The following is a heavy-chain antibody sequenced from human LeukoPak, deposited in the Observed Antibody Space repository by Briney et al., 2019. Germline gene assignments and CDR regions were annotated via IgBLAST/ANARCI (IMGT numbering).Heavy chain of an antibody. J-gene: IGHJ4*02. CDR2: INPNSGGT. V-gene: IGHV1-2*02. Sequence: ASVKVSCKTSGYTFTDYYMHWVRQAPGQGLEWMGWINPNSGGTDYAQKFQGRVTMTRDTSISTAYMELSRLRSDDTAVYYCARFLSGAGGIDYWGQGTLVTASS. CDR3: ARFLSGAGGIDY. D-gene: IGHD2-15*01. CDR1: GYTFTDYY.